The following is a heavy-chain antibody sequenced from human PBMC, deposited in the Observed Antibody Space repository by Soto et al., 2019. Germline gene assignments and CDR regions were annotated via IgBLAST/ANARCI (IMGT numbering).Heavy chain of an antibody. J-gene: IGHJ5*02. V-gene: IGHV4-30-4*01. Sequence: SETLSLTCTVSGGSISSGDYYWSWIRQPPGKGLEWIGYIYYSGSTYYNPSLKSRVTISVDTSKNQFSLKLSSVTAADTAVYYCAREILETPLIQENKFDPWGQGTLVTVSS. CDR3: AREILETPLIQENKFDP. CDR2: IYYSGST. CDR1: GGSISSGDYY.